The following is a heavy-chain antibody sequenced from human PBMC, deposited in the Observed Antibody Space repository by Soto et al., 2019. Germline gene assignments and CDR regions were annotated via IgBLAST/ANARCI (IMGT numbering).Heavy chain of an antibody. V-gene: IGHV1-46*01. Sequence: QVQLVQSGAEGKKPGASVKGSCKASGYTFTSYYMHWVRQAPGQGLEWMGIINPSGGSTSYAQKFQGRVTMTRDTSTSTVYMELSSLRSEDTAVYYCARQASGGQAGWGYNWFDPWGQGTLVTVSS. D-gene: IGHD3-16*01. CDR3: ARQASGGQAGWGYNWFDP. J-gene: IGHJ5*02. CDR1: GYTFTSYY. CDR2: INPSGGST.